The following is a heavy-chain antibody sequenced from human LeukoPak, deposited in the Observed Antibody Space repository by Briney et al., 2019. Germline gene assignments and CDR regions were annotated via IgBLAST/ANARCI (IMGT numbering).Heavy chain of an antibody. V-gene: IGHV1-8*01. CDR3: ARYTQHYGFDI. D-gene: IGHD3-3*02. Sequence: ASVKVSCKASGYTSTSPDINWVRQATGRGLEWLGWMNPRDNTGYAQKFQGRVTLTRDKTINTAYMELSSLRSEDTAVYYCARYTQHYGFDIWGQGTMVTVSA. CDR1: GYTSTSPD. CDR2: MNPRDNT. J-gene: IGHJ3*02.